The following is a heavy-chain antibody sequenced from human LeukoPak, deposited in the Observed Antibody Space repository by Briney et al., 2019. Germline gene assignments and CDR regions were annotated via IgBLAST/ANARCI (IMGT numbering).Heavy chain of an antibody. CDR2: ITSDGSST. V-gene: IGHV3-74*01. D-gene: IGHD2-2*02. CDR3: ARDPSGYCSSTSCYKGSYYFDY. CDR1: GFTFSSYW. Sequence: GGSLRLSCAASGFTFSSYWMHCVRQAPGKGLVWVSRITSDGSSTSYADSVKGRFTISRDNAKNTLYLQMNSLRAEDTAVYYCARDPSGYCSSTSCYKGSYYFDYWGQGTLVTVSS. J-gene: IGHJ4*02.